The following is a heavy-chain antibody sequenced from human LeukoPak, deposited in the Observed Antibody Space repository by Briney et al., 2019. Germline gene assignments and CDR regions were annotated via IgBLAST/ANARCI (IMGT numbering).Heavy chain of an antibody. J-gene: IGHJ6*03. CDR3: ARGYWANYYYYYYMDV. CDR2: IIPIFGTA. D-gene: IGHD1-14*01. Sequence: ASVKVSCKASGYTFTSYAMNWVRQAPGQGLEWMGGIIPIFGTANYAQKFQGRVTITTDESTSTAYMELSSLRSEDTAVYYCARGYWANYYYYYYMDVWGKGTTVTVSS. CDR1: GYTFTSYA. V-gene: IGHV1-69*05.